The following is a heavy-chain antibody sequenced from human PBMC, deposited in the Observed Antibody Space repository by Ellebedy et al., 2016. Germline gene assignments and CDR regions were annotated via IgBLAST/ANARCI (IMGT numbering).Heavy chain of an antibody. J-gene: IGHJ4*02. CDR1: GGSISSYY. Sequence: SETLSLXXTVSGGSISSYYWSWIRQPPGKGLEWIGYIYYSGSTNYNPSLKSRVTISVDTSKNQFSLKLSSVTAADTAVYYCARSYSGYDPFNDYFDYWGQGTLVTVSS. V-gene: IGHV4-59*13. CDR3: ARSYSGYDPFNDYFDY. CDR2: IYYSGST. D-gene: IGHD5-12*01.